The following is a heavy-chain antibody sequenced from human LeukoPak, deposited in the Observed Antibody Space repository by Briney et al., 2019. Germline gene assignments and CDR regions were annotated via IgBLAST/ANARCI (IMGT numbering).Heavy chain of an antibody. CDR3: ARHGTISSESYFDY. V-gene: IGHV4-59*08. J-gene: IGHJ4*02. CDR1: GGXISSYY. Sequence: PSETLSLTCTVSGGXISSYYCSWIRQPPGKGREWIGYIHNSGRTNYNPSFKSRVTGFVDTSKNQVSLRLSSVTAADTAVYYCARHGTISSESYFDYWGQGALVTVSS. CDR2: IHNSGRT. D-gene: IGHD1-14*01.